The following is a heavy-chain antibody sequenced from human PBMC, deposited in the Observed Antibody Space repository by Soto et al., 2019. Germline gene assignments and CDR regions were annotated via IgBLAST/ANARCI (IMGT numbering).Heavy chain of an antibody. CDR1: GFTFSSYW. D-gene: IGHD3-10*01. V-gene: IGHV3-7*01. CDR3: ARESIRYCSGSYDY. CDR2: IKQDGSEK. Sequence: EVQLVESGGGLVQPGGSLRLSCAASGFTFSSYWMSWVRQAPGKGLEWVANIKQDGSEKYYVDSVKGRFTISRDNAKNSLYLQMNSLRAEDTAVYYCARESIRYCSGSYDYWGQGTLVTVSS. J-gene: IGHJ4*02.